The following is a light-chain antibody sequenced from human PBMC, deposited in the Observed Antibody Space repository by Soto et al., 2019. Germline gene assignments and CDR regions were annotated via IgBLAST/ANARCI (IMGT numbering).Light chain of an antibody. CDR2: GAS. CDR3: QQYNNWPPWT. J-gene: IGKJ1*01. CDR1: QSVSSN. Sequence: MMTQSPATLSVCPGERATLSCRASQSVSSNLAWYQQKPGQAPRLLIYGASTRATSIPARFSGSGSGTEFTLTISSLQSEDFAVYYCQQYNNWPPWTFGQGTKVESK. V-gene: IGKV3-15*01.